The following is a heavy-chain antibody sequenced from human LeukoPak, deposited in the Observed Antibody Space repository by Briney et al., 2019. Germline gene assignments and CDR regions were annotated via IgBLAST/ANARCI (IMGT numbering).Heavy chain of an antibody. V-gene: IGHV3-23*01. CDR3: AREARGSSTWSTGGPFDY. Sequence: PGGSLRLSCAASGFSCSTYAMSWVRQAPGKGLKWVSVISGSGGDTDYADSVKGRFTISRDNSKSTLFLQMNSLRVEDTALYYCAREARGSSTWSTGGPFDYWGQGALVTVSS. CDR2: ISGSGGDT. D-gene: IGHD6-13*01. J-gene: IGHJ4*02. CDR1: GFSCSTYA.